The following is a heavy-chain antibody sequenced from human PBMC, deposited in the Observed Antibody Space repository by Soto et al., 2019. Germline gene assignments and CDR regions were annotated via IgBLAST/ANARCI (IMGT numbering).Heavy chain of an antibody. CDR2: VSKSDYT. V-gene: IGHV3-21*01. J-gene: IGHJ4*02. D-gene: IGHD2-2*01. Sequence: GGSLRLSCAVSGFTFNNYGINWVRQAPGKGLEWVSSVSKSDYTYYSDSVKGRFTISRDNAKNSVSLQMNTLRAEDTAVYYCAREDSIIIPAVSDFWGQGALVTVSA. CDR3: AREDSIIIPAVSDF. CDR1: GFTFNNYG.